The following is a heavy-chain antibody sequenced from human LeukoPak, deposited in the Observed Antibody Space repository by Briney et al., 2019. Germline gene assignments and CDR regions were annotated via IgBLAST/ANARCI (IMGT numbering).Heavy chain of an antibody. D-gene: IGHD1-26*01. J-gene: IGHJ3*02. CDR3: ARGGDSGSYRWEAFDI. CDR2: ISGSGGST. CDR1: GFTFSSYG. V-gene: IGHV3-23*01. Sequence: GGSLRLSCAASGFTFSSYGMHWVRQAPGKGLEWVSAISGSGGSTYYADSVKGRFTISRDTSKYTLYLHMNSLRAEDTAVYYCARGGDSGSYRWEAFDIWGQGTMVTVSS.